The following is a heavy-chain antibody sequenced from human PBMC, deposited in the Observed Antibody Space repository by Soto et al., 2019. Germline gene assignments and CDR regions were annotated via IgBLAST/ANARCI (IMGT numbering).Heavy chain of an antibody. CDR1: GDSVSSYNYY. V-gene: IGHV4-61*01. Sequence: PSETLSLTCSVSGDSVSSYNYYWSWIRQSPGKGLEWIGYIYYSGSTNYNPSLKSRVTISVDTSKNQFSLKLSSVTAADTAVYYCAREWAAGGYGYGMDVWGQGTTVTVSS. D-gene: IGHD5-12*01. CDR3: AREWAAGGYGYGMDV. J-gene: IGHJ6*02. CDR2: IYYSGST.